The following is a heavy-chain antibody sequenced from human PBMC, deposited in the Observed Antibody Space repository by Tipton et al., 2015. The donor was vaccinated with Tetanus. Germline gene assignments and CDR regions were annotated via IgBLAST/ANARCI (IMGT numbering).Heavy chain of an antibody. Sequence: GLVKPSETLSLTCNVSGDSIRRSYWSWIRQPPGKGLEWIGHIFHSGSTNYNPSLKSRVAISMDTSKNQISLKLSSVTAADTAVYYCARRSYCSSSRCFDAFDLWGQGTMVTVSS. CDR3: ARRSYCSSSRCFDAFDL. D-gene: IGHD2-2*01. J-gene: IGHJ3*01. CDR2: IFHSGST. V-gene: IGHV4-59*01. CDR1: GDSIRRSY.